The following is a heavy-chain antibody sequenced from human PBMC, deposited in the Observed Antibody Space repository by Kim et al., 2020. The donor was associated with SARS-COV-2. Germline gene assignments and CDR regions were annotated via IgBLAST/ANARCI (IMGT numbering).Heavy chain of an antibody. CDR3: AKFRSLQRWLGLFDY. J-gene: IGHJ4*02. V-gene: IGHV3-23*01. D-gene: IGHD3-10*01. Sequence: GGSLRLSCAASGFTFSSYAMSWVRQAPGKGLEWVSAISGSGGSTYYADSVKGRFTISRDNSKNTLYLQMNSLRAEDTAVYYCAKFRSLQRWLGLFDYWGQGTLVTVSS. CDR1: GFTFSSYA. CDR2: ISGSGGST.